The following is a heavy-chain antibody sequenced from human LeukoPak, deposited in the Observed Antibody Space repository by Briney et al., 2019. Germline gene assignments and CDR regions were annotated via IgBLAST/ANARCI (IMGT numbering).Heavy chain of an antibody. V-gene: IGHV4-34*01. Sequence: PSETLSLTCAVYGGSFSGYYCSWIRQPPGKGLEWMGEINHSGSTNYNPSLKSRVTISVDTSKNQFSLKLSSVTAADTAVYYCARVMSATGYYYYYGMDVWGQGTTVTVSS. CDR3: ARVMSATGYYYYYGMDV. CDR2: INHSGST. CDR1: GGSFSGYY. D-gene: IGHD2-15*01. J-gene: IGHJ6*02.